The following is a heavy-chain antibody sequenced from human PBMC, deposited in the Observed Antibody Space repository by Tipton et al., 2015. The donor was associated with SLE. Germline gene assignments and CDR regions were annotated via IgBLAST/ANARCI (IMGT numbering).Heavy chain of an antibody. V-gene: IGHV4-59*01. CDR1: GGSIKPYY. CDR2: IYYSGTT. Sequence: TLSLTCSVSGGSIKPYYWSWIRQPPGKGLEWIGYIYYSGTTRYNPSLKSRVTISLDTSENQFSLRLTSVTAADTAVYYCARNPDYYVSGSHFDSWGQGTLVTVSS. D-gene: IGHD3-10*01. CDR3: ARNPDYYVSGSHFDS. J-gene: IGHJ4*02.